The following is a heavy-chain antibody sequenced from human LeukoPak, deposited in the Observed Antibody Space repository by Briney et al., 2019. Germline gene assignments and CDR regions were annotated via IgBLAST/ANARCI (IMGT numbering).Heavy chain of an antibody. CDR2: ISSSSSYI. D-gene: IGHD2-2*01. CDR1: GFTFSSYS. Sequence: GGSLRLSCAASGFTFSSYSMNWVRQPPGKGLEWVSSISSSSSYIYYADSVKGRFTISRDNANNSLYLQMNSLRAEDTAVYYCARDRYCSSTSCYEDYWGQGTLVTVSS. V-gene: IGHV3-21*01. CDR3: ARDRYCSSTSCYEDY. J-gene: IGHJ4*02.